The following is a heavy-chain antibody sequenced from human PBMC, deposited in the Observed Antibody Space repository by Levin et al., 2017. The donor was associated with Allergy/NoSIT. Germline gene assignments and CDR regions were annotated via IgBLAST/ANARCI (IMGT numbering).Heavy chain of an antibody. V-gene: IGHV3-48*02. D-gene: IGHD6-13*01. Sequence: GGSLRLSCAASGFTFSSYSMNWVRQAPGKGLEWVSYISSSSSTIYYADSVKGRFTISRDNAKNSLYLQMNSLRDEDTAVYYCAIAADYYYYYGMDVWGQGTTVTVSS. CDR2: ISSSSSTI. CDR1: GFTFSSYS. J-gene: IGHJ6*02. CDR3: AIAADYYYYYGMDV.